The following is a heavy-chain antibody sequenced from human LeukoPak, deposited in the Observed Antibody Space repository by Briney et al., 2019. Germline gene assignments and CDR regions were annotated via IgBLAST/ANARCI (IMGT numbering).Heavy chain of an antibody. J-gene: IGHJ4*02. CDR3: ARRTTVVRPFDY. V-gene: IGHV4-34*01. D-gene: IGHD4-23*01. Sequence: SEXLSLTCAVYGGSFSGYYWSWLRQPPGKGVEGIGDINHSGSTNYTPSLKSRVPISVDTSKIQFSLNLRSVTAADTAVYYCARRTTVVRPFDYWGQGTLVTVSS. CDR2: INHSGST. CDR1: GGSFSGYY.